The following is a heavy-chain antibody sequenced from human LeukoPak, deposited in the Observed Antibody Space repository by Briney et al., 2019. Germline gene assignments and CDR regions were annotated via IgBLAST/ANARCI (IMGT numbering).Heavy chain of an antibody. CDR2: IWDDGSQK. CDR3: ARGWPVVTPLDY. CDR1: GFTFSSYG. Sequence: QTGGSLRLSCAASGFTFSSYGMHWVRQAPGKGLEWVAVIWDDGSQKYYADSVLGRFTISRDNSKNTLYLQMNSLRAEDTAVYYCARGWPVVTPLDYWGQGTLVTASP. V-gene: IGHV3-33*08. J-gene: IGHJ4*02. D-gene: IGHD4-23*01.